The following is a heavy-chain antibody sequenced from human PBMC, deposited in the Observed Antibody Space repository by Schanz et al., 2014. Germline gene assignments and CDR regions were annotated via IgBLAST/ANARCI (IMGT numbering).Heavy chain of an antibody. J-gene: IGHJ4*01. CDR1: GFTFSDYY. D-gene: IGHD2-2*02. Sequence: QVYLVESGGDLVKPGGSLRLSCAASGFTFSDYYMTWIRQAPGKGLEWVSDISDSGDSTHYADSVKGRFTISRDNAKDSLYLQMTSLRAEDTAVYYCATQYCSGTTCYTDSWDHWGQGTLVTVSS. CDR3: ATQYCSGTTCYTDSWDH. V-gene: IGHV3-11*06. CDR2: ISDSGDST.